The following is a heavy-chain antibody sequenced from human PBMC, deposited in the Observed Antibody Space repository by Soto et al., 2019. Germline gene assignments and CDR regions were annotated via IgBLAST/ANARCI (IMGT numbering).Heavy chain of an antibody. D-gene: IGHD6-6*01. CDR1: GFTFSSYS. CDR2: ISSSSSYI. Sequence: GGSLRLSCAASGFTFSSYSMNWVRQAPGKGLEWVSSISSSSSYIYYADSVKGRFTISRDNAKNSLSLQMNSLRAEDSAVYSCARDPDSGSSSLADYGMDVWGQGPTVTVSS. V-gene: IGHV3-21*01. J-gene: IGHJ6*02. CDR3: ARDPDSGSSSLADYGMDV.